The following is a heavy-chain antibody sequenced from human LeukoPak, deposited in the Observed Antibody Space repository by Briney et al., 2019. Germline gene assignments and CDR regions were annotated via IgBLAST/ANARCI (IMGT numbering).Heavy chain of an antibody. Sequence: SETLSLTCAVYGGSFSGYYWGWIRQPPGKGLEWIGEINHSGSTNYNPSLKSRVTISVDTSKNQFSLKLSSVTAADTAVYYCAREASYYYGSENWFDPWGQGTLVTVSS. V-gene: IGHV4-34*01. D-gene: IGHD3-10*01. CDR1: GGSFSGYY. CDR3: AREASYYYGSENWFDP. CDR2: INHSGST. J-gene: IGHJ5*02.